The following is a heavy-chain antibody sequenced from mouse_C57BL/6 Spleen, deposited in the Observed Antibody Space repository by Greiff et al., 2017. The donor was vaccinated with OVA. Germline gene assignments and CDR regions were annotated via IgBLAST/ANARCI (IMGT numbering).Heavy chain of an antibody. CDR1: GYTFTSYW. CDR2: INPSNGGT. J-gene: IGHJ1*03. Sequence: QVQLQQPGTELVKPGASVKLSCKASGYTFTSYWMHWVKQRPGQGLEWIGNINPSNGGTNYNEQFQSKATLTVDKSSSTAYMQLSSLASADSAGSYCARKGYYSNSAWYFDVWGTGTTVTVSS. D-gene: IGHD2-5*01. CDR3: ARKGYYSNSAWYFDV. V-gene: IGHV1-53*01.